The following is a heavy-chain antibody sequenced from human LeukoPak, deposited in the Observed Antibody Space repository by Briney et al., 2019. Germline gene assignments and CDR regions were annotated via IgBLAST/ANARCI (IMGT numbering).Heavy chain of an antibody. D-gene: IGHD3-3*01. Sequence: ASVKVSCKASGYTFTGYYMHWVRQAPGQGLEWMGWINPNSGGTNYAQKFQGRVTMTRDTSISTAYMELSRLRSDDTAVYYCARGREIFGVVIMEKTFDYWGQGTLVTASS. CDR2: INPNSGGT. V-gene: IGHV1-2*02. CDR3: ARGREIFGVVIMEKTFDY. CDR1: GYTFTGYY. J-gene: IGHJ4*02.